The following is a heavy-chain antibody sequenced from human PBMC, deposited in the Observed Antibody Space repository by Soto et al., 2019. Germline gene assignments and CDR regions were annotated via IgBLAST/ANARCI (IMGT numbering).Heavy chain of an antibody. J-gene: IGHJ5*02. D-gene: IGHD2-8*01. CDR3: ARVYCTNGVCYGEYWFDP. CDR2: INAGNGNT. CDR1: GYTFTSYA. V-gene: IGHV1-3*01. Sequence: QVQLVQSGAEVKKPGASVKVSCKASGYTFTSYAMHWVRQAPGQRLEWMGWINAGNGNTKYSQKFQGRVTITRDTSASTADMELSSLRSEDTAVYYCARVYCTNGVCYGEYWFDPWGQGTLVTVSS.